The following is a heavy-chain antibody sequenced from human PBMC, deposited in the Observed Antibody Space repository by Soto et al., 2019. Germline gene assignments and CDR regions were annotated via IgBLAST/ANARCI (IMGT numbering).Heavy chain of an antibody. D-gene: IGHD6-13*01. Sequence: PSETLSLTCTVSGGSISSSSYYWGWIRQPPGKGLEWIGSIYYSGSTYYNPSLKSRVTISVDTSKNQFSLKLSSVTAADTAVYHCASQYSSSVLYYFDYWGQGTLVTVSS. V-gene: IGHV4-39*01. CDR3: ASQYSSSVLYYFDY. J-gene: IGHJ4*02. CDR1: GGSISSSSYY. CDR2: IYYSGST.